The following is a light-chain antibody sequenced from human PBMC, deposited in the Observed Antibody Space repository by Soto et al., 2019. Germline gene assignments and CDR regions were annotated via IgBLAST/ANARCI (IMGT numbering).Light chain of an antibody. CDR2: KTS. CDR1: ESIYSW. CDR3: QEYNTNSRT. J-gene: IGKJ1*01. V-gene: IGKV1-5*03. Sequence: IQMTQSPSTLSASVGDTGTVTCRASESIYSWLAWYKQIPGKAPQLLIYKTSTLQSGVPSRFSGSGSGAEYTLTISALQPDDFATYYCQEYNTNSRTFGQGTRV.